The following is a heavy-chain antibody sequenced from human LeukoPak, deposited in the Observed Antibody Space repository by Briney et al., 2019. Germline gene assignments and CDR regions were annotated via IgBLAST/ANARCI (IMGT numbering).Heavy chain of an antibody. J-gene: IGHJ6*04. CDR3: ARGVFVRSSSWYEGYYYYYGMDV. D-gene: IGHD6-13*01. Sequence: PSETLSLTCAVYGGSFSGYYWSWIRQPPGKGLEWIGEISHSGSTNYNPSLKSRVTISVDTSKNQFSLKLSSVTAADTAVYYCARGVFVRSSSWYEGYYYYYGMDVWGKGTTVTVSS. V-gene: IGHV4-34*01. CDR2: ISHSGST. CDR1: GGSFSGYY.